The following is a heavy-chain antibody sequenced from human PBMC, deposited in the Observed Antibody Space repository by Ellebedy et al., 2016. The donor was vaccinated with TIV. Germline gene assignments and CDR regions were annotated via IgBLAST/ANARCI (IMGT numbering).Heavy chain of an antibody. V-gene: IGHV3-48*04. CDR1: GFTFSSYS. CDR3: RSGGSWPDWYFDL. Sequence: GGSLRLXCAASGFTFSSYSMNWVRQAPGKGLEWVSYISSSSSTIYYADSVKGRFTISRDNAKNSLYLQMNSLRAEDTAVYYCRSGGSWPDWYFDLWGRGTLVTVSS. CDR2: ISSSSSTI. J-gene: IGHJ2*01. D-gene: IGHD2-15*01.